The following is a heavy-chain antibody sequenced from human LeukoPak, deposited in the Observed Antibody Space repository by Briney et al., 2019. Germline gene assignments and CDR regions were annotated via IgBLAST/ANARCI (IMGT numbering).Heavy chain of an antibody. CDR2: IYGSGST. CDR3: AREGTSGTHLNWFDP. D-gene: IGHD1-1*01. Sequence: SETLSLTCTVYGGSISSYYWSWIRQPPGKGLEWIGHIYGSGSTNYNPSLKSRVTLSVDTSKNQFSLKLSSVTAADTAVYYCAREGTSGTHLNWFDPWGQGTLVTVSS. J-gene: IGHJ5*02. V-gene: IGHV4-59*01. CDR1: GGSISSYY.